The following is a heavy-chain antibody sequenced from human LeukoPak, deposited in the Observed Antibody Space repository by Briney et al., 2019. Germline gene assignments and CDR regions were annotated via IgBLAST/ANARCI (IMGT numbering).Heavy chain of an antibody. CDR2: IYGSGST. CDR3: AREGTSGTHLNWFDP. D-gene: IGHD1-1*01. Sequence: SETLSLTCTVYGGSISSYYWSWIRQPPGKGLEWIGHIYGSGSTNYNPSLKSRVTLSVDTSKNQFSLKLSSVTAADTAVYYCAREGTSGTHLNWFDPWGQGTLVTVSS. J-gene: IGHJ5*02. V-gene: IGHV4-59*01. CDR1: GGSISSYY.